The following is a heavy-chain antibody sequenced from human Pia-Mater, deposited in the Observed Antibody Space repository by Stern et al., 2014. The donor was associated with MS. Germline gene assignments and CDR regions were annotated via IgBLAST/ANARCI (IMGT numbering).Heavy chain of an antibody. Sequence: QLQLQESGPGLVKPSETLSLTCTVSGGSVSSSTYYWGWIRQPPGKNLEWIGSIYYTGRTYYNPSLTSRLTISIDASKNQFSLKLTFVTAADTAVYYCARQGSFDFWSGWGQGTLVTVSS. D-gene: IGHD3-3*01. CDR3: ARQGSFDFWSG. CDR2: IYYTGRT. V-gene: IGHV4-39*01. CDR1: GGSVSSSTYY. J-gene: IGHJ4*02.